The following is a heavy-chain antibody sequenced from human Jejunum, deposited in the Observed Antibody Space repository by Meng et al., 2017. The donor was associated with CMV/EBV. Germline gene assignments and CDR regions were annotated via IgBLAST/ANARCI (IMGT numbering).Heavy chain of an antibody. V-gene: IGHV3-23*03. J-gene: IGHJ4*02. CDR2: IYGSGSTK. CDR1: GFGFSGYR. CDR3: AKDTVPDSRCNFDH. Sequence: GFGFSGYRMNWVRLAPGKGLEWVSIIYGSGSTKIYAGSVRGRFTISRDDSKNMLYLQMDSLRVEDTAIYFCAKDTVPDSRCNFDHWGRGTRVTVSS. D-gene: IGHD2/OR15-2a*01.